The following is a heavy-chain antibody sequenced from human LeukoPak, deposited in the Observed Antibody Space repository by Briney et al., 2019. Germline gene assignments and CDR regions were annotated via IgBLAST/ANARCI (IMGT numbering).Heavy chain of an antibody. CDR1: GGTFSSYA. CDR2: IIPIFGTA. V-gene: IGHV1-69*05. J-gene: IGHJ4*02. D-gene: IGHD2-2*02. Sequence: ASVKVSCKASGGTFSSYAISWVRQAPGQGLEWMGGIIPIFGTANYALKFQGRVTITTDESTSTAYMEPSSLRSEDTAVYYCARHRVPGQLLYYFDYWGQGTLVTVSS. CDR3: ARHRVPGQLLYYFDY.